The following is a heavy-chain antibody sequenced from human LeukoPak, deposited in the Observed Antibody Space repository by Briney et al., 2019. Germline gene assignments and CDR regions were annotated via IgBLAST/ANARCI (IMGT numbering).Heavy chain of an antibody. D-gene: IGHD3-9*01. CDR2: IYTSGST. Sequence: PSETLSLTCAVYGGSFSGYYWSWIRQPAGKGLEWIGRIYTSGSTNYNPSLKSRVTISVDTSKNQFSLKLSSVTAADTAVYYCARVGPTYYDILTGYHGDYFDYWGQGTLVTVSS. J-gene: IGHJ4*02. CDR3: ARVGPTYYDILTGYHGDYFDY. V-gene: IGHV4-59*10. CDR1: GGSFSGYY.